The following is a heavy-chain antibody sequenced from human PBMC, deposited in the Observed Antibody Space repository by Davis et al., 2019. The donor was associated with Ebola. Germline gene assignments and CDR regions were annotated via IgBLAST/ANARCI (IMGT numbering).Heavy chain of an antibody. Sequence: SVKVSCKASGHTFTGYYMHWVRQAPGQGLEWMGGIIPRFDTANYAQRFQGRVTITADESRSTAYMELSSLRSEDTAVYYCAKDRYYGNNPLYYESETWGQGTLVTVSS. CDR1: GHTFTGYY. CDR2: IIPRFDTA. V-gene: IGHV1-69*13. J-gene: IGHJ5*02. CDR3: AKDRYYGNNPLYYESET. D-gene: IGHD3-10*01.